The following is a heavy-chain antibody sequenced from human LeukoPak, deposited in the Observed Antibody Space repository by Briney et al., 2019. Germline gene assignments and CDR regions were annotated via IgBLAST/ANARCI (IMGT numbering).Heavy chain of an antibody. CDR2: IYPGDSDT. Sequence: GESLKISCKGSGYSFTSYWIGWVRQMPGKGLEWMGIIYPGDSDTRYSPSFQGQVTISADKSISTAYLQWSSLKASDTAMYYCASSSSSSSYYFDYWGQGTLVTVSS. D-gene: IGHD6-6*01. V-gene: IGHV5-51*01. CDR1: GYSFTSYW. CDR3: ASSSSSSSYYFDY. J-gene: IGHJ4*02.